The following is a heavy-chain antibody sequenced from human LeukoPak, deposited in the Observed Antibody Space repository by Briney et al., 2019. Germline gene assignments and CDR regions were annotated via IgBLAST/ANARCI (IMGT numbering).Heavy chain of an antibody. CDR1: GYTFTSYY. J-gene: IGHJ4*02. Sequence: ASVEVSCKASGYTFTSYYMHWVRQAPGQGLEWMGIINPSGGSTSYAQKFQGRVTMTRDTSTSTVYMELSSLRSEDTAVYYCASAGLRRPFDYWGQGTLVTVSS. V-gene: IGHV1-46*01. D-gene: IGHD4-17*01. CDR2: INPSGGST. CDR3: ASAGLRRPFDY.